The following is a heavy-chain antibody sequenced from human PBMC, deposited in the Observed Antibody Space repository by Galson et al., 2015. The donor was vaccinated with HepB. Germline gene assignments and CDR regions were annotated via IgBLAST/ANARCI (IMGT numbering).Heavy chain of an antibody. V-gene: IGHV3-43*01. CDR1: GFTFDDCT. CDR2: ISWDDVST. CDR3: AKGSHSSGWYASDS. Sequence: SLRLSCAASGFTFDDCTMHWIRQPPGKGLEWVSLISWDDVSTYYADAVKGRFTISRDNRRNSLYLQMHSLRSEDTAFYYCAKGSHSSGWYASDSWGQGTLVTVSS. J-gene: IGHJ4*02. D-gene: IGHD6-19*01.